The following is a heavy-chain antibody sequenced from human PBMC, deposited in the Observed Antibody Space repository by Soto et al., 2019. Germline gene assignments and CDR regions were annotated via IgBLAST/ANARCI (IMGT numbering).Heavy chain of an antibody. J-gene: IGHJ2*01. CDR2: IYYSGST. CDR3: ARLPGDVAVAADWYFDL. CDR1: GGSISSSSYY. V-gene: IGHV4-39*01. D-gene: IGHD6-19*01. Sequence: QLQLQESGPGLVKPSETLSLTCTVSGGSISSSSYYWGWIRQPPGKGLEGIGSIYYSGSTYYNPSLKSRVTISVDTSKNQFSLKLSSVTAADTAVYYCARLPGDVAVAADWYFDLWGRGTLVTVSS.